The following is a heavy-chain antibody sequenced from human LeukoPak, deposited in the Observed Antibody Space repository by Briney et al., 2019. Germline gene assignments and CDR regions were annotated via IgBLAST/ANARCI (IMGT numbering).Heavy chain of an antibody. CDR1: GFTFSSYG. V-gene: IGHV3-30*02. D-gene: IGHD6-6*01. J-gene: IGHJ4*02. CDR2: IRYDGSNK. Sequence: PGGSLRLSCAASGFTFSSYGMHWVRQAPGKGLEWVAFIRYDGSNKYYADSVKGRFTISRDNSKNTLYLQMNSLRAEDTAVYYCAKDSQLVPGYFDYWGQGTLVTVSS. CDR3: AKDSQLVPGYFDY.